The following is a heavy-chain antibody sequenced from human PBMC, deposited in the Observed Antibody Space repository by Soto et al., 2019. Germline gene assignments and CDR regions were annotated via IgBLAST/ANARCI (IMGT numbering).Heavy chain of an antibody. Sequence: QVQLQESGPGLVKPSETLSLTCTVSGGSVSPYYWSWIRQPPGKGLDWIGFIYYSGSTSYNPSLKSRVTISLDASKNQFSLRLSSVTAADTAVYYCARTALAFGRIYYFDSWGQGTLVTVSS. CDR3: ARTALAFGRIYYFDS. D-gene: IGHD2-15*01. CDR1: GGSVSPYY. V-gene: IGHV4-59*02. J-gene: IGHJ4*02. CDR2: IYYSGST.